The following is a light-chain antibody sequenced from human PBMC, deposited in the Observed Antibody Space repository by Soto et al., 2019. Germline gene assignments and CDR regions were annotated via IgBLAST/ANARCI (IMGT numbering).Light chain of an antibody. V-gene: IGLV1-47*01. CDR3: AAWDDSLSGFV. CDR2: RNN. Sequence: QSALTQPPSASGTPGQRVTMSCSGSSSNIGSNYVYWYQHLPGMAPKLLVYRNNQWPSGVPDRFSGSKSGTSASLAISGLRSEDEADYYCAAWDDSLSGFVFGTGTKVTVL. J-gene: IGLJ1*01. CDR1: SSNIGSNY.